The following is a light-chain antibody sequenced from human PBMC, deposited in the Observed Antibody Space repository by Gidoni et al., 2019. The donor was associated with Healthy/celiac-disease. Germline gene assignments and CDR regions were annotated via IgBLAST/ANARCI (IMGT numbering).Light chain of an antibody. Sequence: DLQLTQSPSSLSAPVGDRVTLTCRARQSKSSYLNGYQQNPGKAPKLLFNAASSLQSGVPSRLVGSGYGTDFTLTIAGLKPGDFATNNCQQVYSTPRTFGQGTKVEIK. CDR1: QSKSSY. CDR3: QQVYSTPRT. J-gene: IGKJ1*01. V-gene: IGKV1-39*01. CDR2: AAS.